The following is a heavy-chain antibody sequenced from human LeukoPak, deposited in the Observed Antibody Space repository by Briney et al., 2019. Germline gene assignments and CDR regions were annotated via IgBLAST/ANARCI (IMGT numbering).Heavy chain of an antibody. Sequence: GGSLRLSCVASGFTFSNHAMSWVRESPGKGLEWFSGLSGRGDSKYYSDAVNGRFSISRDNSRNTLFRQLNRLRPEDAAVYFCAKDGRETEMFTDGDFDSWGQGTLVTVSS. D-gene: IGHD5-24*01. CDR3: AKDGRETEMFTDGDFDS. CDR2: LSGRGDSK. J-gene: IGHJ4*02. V-gene: IGHV3-23*01. CDR1: GFTFSNHA.